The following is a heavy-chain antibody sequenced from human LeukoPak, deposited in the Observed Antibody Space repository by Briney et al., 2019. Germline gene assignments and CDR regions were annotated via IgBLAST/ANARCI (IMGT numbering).Heavy chain of an antibody. CDR2: IWYDGSNK. V-gene: IGHV3-33*01. J-gene: IGHJ4*02. D-gene: IGHD3-22*01. CDR1: GFTFSSYG. Sequence: GGSLRLSCAASGFTFSSYGMHWVRQAPGKGLEWAAVIWYDGSNKYYADSVKGRFTISRDNSKKTLYLQMNSLRAEDTAVYYCARDPTAYYDSSGYYLNTIDYWGQGTLVTVSS. CDR3: ARDPTAYYDSSGYYLNTIDY.